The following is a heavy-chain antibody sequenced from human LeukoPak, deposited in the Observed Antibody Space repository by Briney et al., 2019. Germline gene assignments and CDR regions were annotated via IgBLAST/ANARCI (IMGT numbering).Heavy chain of an antibody. V-gene: IGHV3-48*01. CDR1: GFTFSSYR. CDR2: ISSSSSTI. CDR3: AKFTRTLVRGALVN. D-gene: IGHD3-10*01. Sequence: GGSLRLSCAASGFTFSSYRMNWVRQAPGKGLEWVSYISSSSSTIYYADSVKGRFTISRDNAKNSLYLQMNSLRVEDTAVYYCAKFTRTLVRGALVNWGQGTLVTVFS. J-gene: IGHJ4*02.